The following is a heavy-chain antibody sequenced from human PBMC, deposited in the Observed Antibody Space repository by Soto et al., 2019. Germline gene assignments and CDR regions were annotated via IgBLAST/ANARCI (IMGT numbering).Heavy chain of an antibody. CDR2: IGSNGADK. V-gene: IGHV3-23*01. CDR1: GITFSTYA. CDR3: AADYLRHNSLNGYYYSYGMDV. J-gene: IGHJ6*02. D-gene: IGHD4-17*01. Sequence: GGSLRLSCAASGITFSTYAMSWVRRAPGKGPERVSTIGSNGADKQYADFVKGRFTVSRDSSKSTLSLQMNSLRAEDTAVYYCAADYLRHNSLNGYYYSYGMDVRGQGTTVTVSS.